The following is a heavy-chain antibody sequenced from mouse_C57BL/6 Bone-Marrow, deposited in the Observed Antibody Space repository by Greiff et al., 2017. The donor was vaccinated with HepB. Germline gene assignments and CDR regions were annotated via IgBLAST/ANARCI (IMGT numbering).Heavy chain of an antibody. CDR2: IDPSDSYT. Sequence: VQLQQPGAELVRPGTSVKLSCKASGYTFTSYWMHWVKQRPGQGLEWIGVIDPSDSYTNYNQKFKGKATLTVDTSSSTAYMQLNSLTSEDSAVYYCARDYDGYYGYAMDYWGQGTSVTVSS. J-gene: IGHJ4*01. V-gene: IGHV1-59*01. D-gene: IGHD2-3*01. CDR3: ARDYDGYYGYAMDY. CDR1: GYTFTSYW.